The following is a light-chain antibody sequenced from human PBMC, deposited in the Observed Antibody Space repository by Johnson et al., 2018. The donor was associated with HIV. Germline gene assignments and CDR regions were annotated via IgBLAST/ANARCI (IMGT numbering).Light chain of an antibody. Sequence: QSVLTQPPSVSAAPGQKVTISCSGSSSNIGNNYVSWYQQLPGTAPKLLIYENNKRPSGIPDRFSGSTHGTSGTLCITGLQTGDEADYYCGTWDSSLSAYVFGTGTKVTVL. CDR2: ENN. CDR1: SSNIGNNY. J-gene: IGLJ1*01. V-gene: IGLV1-51*02. CDR3: GTWDSSLSAYV.